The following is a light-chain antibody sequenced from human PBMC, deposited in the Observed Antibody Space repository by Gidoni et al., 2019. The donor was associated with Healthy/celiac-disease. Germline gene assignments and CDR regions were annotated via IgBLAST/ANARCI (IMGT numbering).Light chain of an antibody. CDR2: GAS. V-gene: IGKV3-20*01. J-gene: IGKJ2*01. Sequence: EIVLTQSPCTLSLSPGERATLSCRASQSVSSSYLAWYQQKPVQAPRLLIYGASSRATGIPDRFRGGGSGTDFTLTISRLEPEDFAVYYCQQYGSSLSTFGQGTKLEIK. CDR3: QQYGSSLST. CDR1: QSVSSSY.